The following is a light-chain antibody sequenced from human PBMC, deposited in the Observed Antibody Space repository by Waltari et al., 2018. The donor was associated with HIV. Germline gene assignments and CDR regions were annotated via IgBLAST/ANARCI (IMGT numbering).Light chain of an antibody. CDR2: SNN. CDR1: RSNIGRNT. V-gene: IGLV1-44*01. Sequence: QSVLTQPPSASGTPGQRVIIPCSGNRSNIGRNTVTWYQQFSGAAPTLLIYSNNQRPSAVPDRFSGSKSGSAASLAISGLKSEDEADYHCATWDDALSGPVFGAGTKLTV. CDR3: ATWDDALSGPV. J-gene: IGLJ3*02.